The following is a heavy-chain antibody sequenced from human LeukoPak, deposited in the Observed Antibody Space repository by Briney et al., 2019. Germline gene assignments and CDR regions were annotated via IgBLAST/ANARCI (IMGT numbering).Heavy chain of an antibody. V-gene: IGHV3-23*01. CDR1: GFTVSGNY. J-gene: IGHJ4*02. CDR2: ISGSGGST. Sequence: GGSLRLSCAASGFTVSGNYMSWVRQAPGKGLEWVSAISGSGGSTYYADSVKGRFTISRDNSKNTLYLQMNSLRAEDTAVYYCAKDQPWGYSSSWYIDYWGQGTLVTVSS. D-gene: IGHD6-13*01. CDR3: AKDQPWGYSSSWYIDY.